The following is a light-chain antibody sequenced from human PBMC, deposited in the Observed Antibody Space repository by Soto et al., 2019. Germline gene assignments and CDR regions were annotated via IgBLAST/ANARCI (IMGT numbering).Light chain of an antibody. CDR2: NNN. J-gene: IGLJ2*01. CDR3: QSYDSTLSVV. Sequence: QSVLTQPPSVSGAPGQRVTISCTGSGSTIGAGYDVHWYQQLPGTVPKLLIYNNNNRPSGVPDRFSGSKSGTSASLAISGLQADDEADYYCQSYDSTLSVVFGGGTKLTVL. CDR1: GSTIGAGYD. V-gene: IGLV1-40*01.